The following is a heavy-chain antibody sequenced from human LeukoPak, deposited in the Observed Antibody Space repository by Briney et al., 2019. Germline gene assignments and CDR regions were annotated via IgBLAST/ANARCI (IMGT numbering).Heavy chain of an antibody. V-gene: IGHV3-21*01. CDR3: ARSPGRFGELFAY. J-gene: IGHJ4*02. CDR2: ISTSSSYI. Sequence: GGSLRLSCAASGFTFSSYSMNWVRQAPGKGLEWVSSISTSSSYIYYADSVKGRFTISRDNAKNSLYLQMNSLRAEDTAVYYCARSPGRFGELFAYWGQGTLVTVSS. D-gene: IGHD3-10*01. CDR1: GFTFSSYS.